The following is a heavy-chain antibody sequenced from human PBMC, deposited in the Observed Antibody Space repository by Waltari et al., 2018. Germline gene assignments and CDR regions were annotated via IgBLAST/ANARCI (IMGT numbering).Heavy chain of an antibody. V-gene: IGHV4-34*01. CDR3: ARGSPYCSGGSCYGGEYGY. D-gene: IGHD2-15*01. CDR1: GGSFSGYY. J-gene: IGHJ4*02. CDR2: INHSGST. Sequence: QVQLQQWGAGLLKPSETLSLTCAVYGGSFSGYYWSWIRQPPWKGLDWIGEINHSGSTNYNPSLKSRVTISVDTSKNQFSLKLSSVTAADTAVYYCARGSPYCSGGSCYGGEYGYWGQGTLVTVSS.